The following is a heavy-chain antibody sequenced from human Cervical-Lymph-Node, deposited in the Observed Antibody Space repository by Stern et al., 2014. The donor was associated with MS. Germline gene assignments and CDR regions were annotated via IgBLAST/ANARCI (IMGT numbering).Heavy chain of an antibody. CDR1: GFTFRNFA. J-gene: IGHJ3*01. V-gene: IGHV3-23*04. CDR3: VKWDGGYDV. Sequence: EMQLVESGGDLIQPGGSLRLSCAASGFTFRNFAMSWVRQSPGRGLDWVSGISDSGKHIYYADSVKGRFTISRDNSKNTLYLQMNGLRVEDTAVYYCVKWDGGYDVWGQGTKVTVSS. D-gene: IGHD1-26*01. CDR2: ISDSGKHI.